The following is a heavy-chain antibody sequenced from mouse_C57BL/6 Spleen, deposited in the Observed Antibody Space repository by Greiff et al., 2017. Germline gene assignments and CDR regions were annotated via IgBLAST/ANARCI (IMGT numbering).Heavy chain of an antibody. CDR3: ASTYDYDDGAYYFDY. V-gene: IGHV14-2*01. CDR1: GFNIKDYY. D-gene: IGHD2-4*01. J-gene: IGHJ2*01. Sequence: EVKLQESGAELVKPGASVKLSCTASGFNIKDYYMHWVKQRTEQGLEWIGRIDPEDGETKYAPKFQGKATITADTSSNTAYLQLSSLTSEDTAVYYCASTYDYDDGAYYFDYWGQGTTLTVSS. CDR2: IDPEDGET.